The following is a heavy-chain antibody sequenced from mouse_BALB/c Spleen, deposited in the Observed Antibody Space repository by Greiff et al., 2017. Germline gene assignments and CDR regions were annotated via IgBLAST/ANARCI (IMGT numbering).Heavy chain of an antibody. CDR1: GFTFSSFG. V-gene: IGHV5-17*02. CDR2: ISSGSSTI. J-gene: IGHJ4*01. D-gene: IGHD2-1*01. CDR3: ARSPYGNYEGYYAMDY. Sequence: EVQGVESGGGLVQPGGSRKLSCAASGFTFSSFGMHWVRQAPEKGLEWVAYISSGSSTIYYADTVKGRFTISRDNPKNTLFLQMTSLRSEDTAMYYCARSPYGNYEGYYAMDYWGQGTSVTVSS.